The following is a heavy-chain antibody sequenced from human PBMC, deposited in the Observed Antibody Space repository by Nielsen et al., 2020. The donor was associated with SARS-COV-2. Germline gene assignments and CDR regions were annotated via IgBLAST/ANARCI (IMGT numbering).Heavy chain of an antibody. CDR1: GFSLRTSGVG. J-gene: IGHJ3*02. CDR2: VYWDDEK. Sequence: SGPTLVKPTQTLTLTCTFSGFSLRTSGVGVGWIHQPPGEALEWLALVYWDDEKRYSPSLKSRLTITKDTSKNQVVLTMTNMDLVDTGTYYCAHIRLSDPFDIWGQGTMVTVSS. V-gene: IGHV2-5*02. CDR3: AHIRLSDPFDI.